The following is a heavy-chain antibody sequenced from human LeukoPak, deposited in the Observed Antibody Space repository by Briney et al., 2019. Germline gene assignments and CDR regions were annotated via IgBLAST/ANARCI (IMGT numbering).Heavy chain of an antibody. CDR3: ASFQGCSTSCS. CDR2: ISSSSSYI. CDR1: GFTFSTYS. D-gene: IGHD2-2*01. J-gene: IGHJ5*02. V-gene: IGHV3-21*01. Sequence: GGSLRLSCAASGFTFSTYSMNWIRQAPGKGLEWVSSISSSSSYIYYADSVKGRFTISRDNAKNSLYLQMNSLRAEDTAVYYCASFQGCSTSCSWGQGTLVTVSS.